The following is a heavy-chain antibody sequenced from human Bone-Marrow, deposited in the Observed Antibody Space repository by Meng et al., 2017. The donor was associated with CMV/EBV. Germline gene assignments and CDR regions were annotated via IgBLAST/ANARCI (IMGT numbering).Heavy chain of an antibody. D-gene: IGHD4-23*01. Sequence: GESLKISCAASGFTVSSNFMSWVRQAPGKGLEWVSYISSSGSTIYYADSVKGRFTISRDNAKNSLYLQMNSLRAEDTAVYYCARDRGSRYYGGNSDFDYWAQGTLVTVPS. V-gene: IGHV3-11*04. CDR2: ISSSGSTI. CDR3: ARDRGSRYYGGNSDFDY. J-gene: IGHJ4*02. CDR1: GFTVSSNF.